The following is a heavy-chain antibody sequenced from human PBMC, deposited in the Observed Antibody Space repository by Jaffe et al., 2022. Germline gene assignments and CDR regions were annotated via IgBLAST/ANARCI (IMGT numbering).Heavy chain of an antibody. J-gene: IGHJ5*02. V-gene: IGHV3-7*01. CDR1: GFTFINSW. CDR3: ARLLFNTGWYWGS. D-gene: IGHD6-19*01. CDR2: IKHDGTEK. Sequence: EVHLVESGGGLVQPGGSLRLSCAASGFTFINSWMTWVRQAPGKGLQWVANIKHDGTEKYYVDSVKGRFTISRDNAKNSLYLQMNNLRAEDTAVYYCARLLFNTGWYWGSWGQGTLVTVSS.